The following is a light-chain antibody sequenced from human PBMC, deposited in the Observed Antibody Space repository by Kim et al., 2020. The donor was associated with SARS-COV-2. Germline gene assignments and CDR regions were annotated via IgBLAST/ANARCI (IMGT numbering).Light chain of an antibody. CDR1: TGPVTSGRY. CDR2: DTD. J-gene: IGLJ3*02. Sequence: GGTVTLPCASSTGPVTSGRYAHWFQQKPGQAPRTLIYDTDNKPSWTPARFSGSLVGGKAALTLSGAQPEDEADYSCLLSYSGTRPLFGGGTKLTVL. CDR3: LLSYSGTRPL. V-gene: IGLV7-46*01.